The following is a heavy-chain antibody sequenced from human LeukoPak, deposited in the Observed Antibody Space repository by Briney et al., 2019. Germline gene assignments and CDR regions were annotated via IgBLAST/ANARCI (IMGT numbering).Heavy chain of an antibody. CDR1: GFTFSGYW. J-gene: IGHJ4*02. Sequence: AGGSLRLSCAASGFTFSGYWMHWVRQAPGQGLGWVSRIKSDGSNPNYADSVKGRFTISRDNAKNTLYLQMNSLRPDDTAVYYCAITAAGEHWGQGTLVTVSS. CDR2: IKSDGSNP. CDR3: AITAAGEH. V-gene: IGHV3-74*01. D-gene: IGHD2-2*01.